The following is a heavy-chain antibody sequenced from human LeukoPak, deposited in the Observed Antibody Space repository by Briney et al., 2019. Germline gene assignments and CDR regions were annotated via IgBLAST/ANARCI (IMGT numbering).Heavy chain of an antibody. CDR3: ARDPIVGATGAVY. V-gene: IGHV4-30-2*01. D-gene: IGHD1-26*01. CDR2: IYHSGST. J-gene: IGHJ4*02. Sequence: SETLSLTCTVSGGSISSGGYYWSWIRQPPGKGLEWIGYIYHSGSTYYNPSLKSRVTISVDRSKNQFSLKLSSVTAADTAVYYCARDPIVGATGAVYWGQGTLDTVSS. CDR1: GGSISSGGYY.